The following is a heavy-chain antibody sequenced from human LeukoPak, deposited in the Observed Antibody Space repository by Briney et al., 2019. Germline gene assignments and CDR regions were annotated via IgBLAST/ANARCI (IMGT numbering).Heavy chain of an antibody. CDR2: IYYSGST. D-gene: IGHD6-19*01. J-gene: IGHJ4*02. V-gene: IGHV4-59*08. CDR1: GGSISSYY. Sequence: SETLSLTCTVSGGSISSYYWSWIRQPPGKGLEWIGYIYYSGSTNYNPSLKSRVTISVDTSKNQFSLKLSSVTAPDTAVYYCARQANPAVADYYFDYWGQGTLVTVSS. CDR3: ARQANPAVADYYFDY.